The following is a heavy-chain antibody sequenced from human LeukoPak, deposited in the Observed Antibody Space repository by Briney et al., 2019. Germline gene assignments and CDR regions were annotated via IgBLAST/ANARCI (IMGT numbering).Heavy chain of an antibody. CDR3: ARDSIHYDFWSGYYTYYFDY. CDR1: GFTFSSYW. V-gene: IGHV3-74*01. Sequence: PGGSLRLSCAASGFTFSSYWMHWVRQAPGKGLVWVSRINSDGSSTSYADYVKGRFTISRDNAKNTLYLQMNSLRAEDTAVYYCARDSIHYDFWSGYYTYYFDYWGQGTLVTVSS. CDR2: INSDGSST. J-gene: IGHJ4*02. D-gene: IGHD3-3*01.